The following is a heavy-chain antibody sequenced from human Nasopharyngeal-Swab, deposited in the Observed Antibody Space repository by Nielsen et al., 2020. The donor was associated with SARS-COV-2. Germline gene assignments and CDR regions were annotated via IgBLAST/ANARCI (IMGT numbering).Heavy chain of an antibody. D-gene: IGHD1-26*01. CDR3: TRGIVGATSNWFDP. Sequence: GLEWVGFIRSKAYGGTTEYAASVKGRFTISRDDSKSIAYLQMNSLKTEDTAVYYCTRGIVGATSNWFDPWGQGTLVTVSS. J-gene: IGHJ5*02. CDR2: IRSKAYGGTT. V-gene: IGHV3-49*02.